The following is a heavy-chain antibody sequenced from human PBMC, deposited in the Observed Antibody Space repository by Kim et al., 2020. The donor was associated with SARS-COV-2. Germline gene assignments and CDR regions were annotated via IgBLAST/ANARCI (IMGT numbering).Heavy chain of an antibody. V-gene: IGHV4-39*01. CDR3: ARQSWSGLVWVNRCDP. CDR1: GGSINSGSFF. D-gene: IGHD3-3*01. CDR2: VYYTGST. Sequence: SETLSLTCTVSGGSINSGSFFWRWIRQPPGQGLEWIGYVYYTGSTAYNPSLTSRVTISVDTSKNQFSLKLNSVTVADTAVYYCARQSWSGLVWVNRCDP. J-gene: IGHJ5*02.